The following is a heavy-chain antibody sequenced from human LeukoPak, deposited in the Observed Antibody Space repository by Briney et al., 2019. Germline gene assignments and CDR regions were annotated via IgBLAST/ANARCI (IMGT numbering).Heavy chain of an antibody. CDR3: AKDLTGYSYGDFDY. Sequence: PGRSLRLSCAASGFTFSNYAMHWVRQAPGKGLEWVAFVSHDGRTQYYVDSVKGRFTISRDNSKNTLYLQMNSLRAEDTAVYYCAKDLTGYSYGDFDYWGQGTLVTVSS. J-gene: IGHJ4*02. CDR2: VSHDGRTQ. D-gene: IGHD5-18*01. V-gene: IGHV3-30*18. CDR1: GFTFSNYA.